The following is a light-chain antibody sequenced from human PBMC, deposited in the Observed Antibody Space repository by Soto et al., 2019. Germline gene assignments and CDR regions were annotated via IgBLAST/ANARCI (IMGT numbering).Light chain of an antibody. CDR1: SSDVGGYNY. CDR3: CSYAGSYSYV. CDR2: DVS. Sequence: LTQPRSVSGSPGQSVTISCTGTSSDVGGYNYVSWYQEQPGKAPKLMIYDVSKRPSGVPDRFSGSKSGNTASLTISGLQAEDEADYYCCSYAGSYSYVFGTGTKVTV. J-gene: IGLJ1*01. V-gene: IGLV2-11*01.